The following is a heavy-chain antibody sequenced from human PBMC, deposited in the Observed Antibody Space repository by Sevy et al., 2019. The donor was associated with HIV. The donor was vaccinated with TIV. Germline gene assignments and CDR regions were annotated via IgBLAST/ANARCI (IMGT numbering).Heavy chain of an antibody. CDR2: IYYSGST. Sequence: TLSLTCTVSGGSISSSSYYWGWIRQPPGKGLEWIGSIYYSGSTYYNPSLKSRVTISVDTSKNQFSLKLSSVTAADTAVYYCARVRGYCSSTSCYFGHYYYYGMDVWGQGTTVTVSS. D-gene: IGHD2-2*01. J-gene: IGHJ6*02. V-gene: IGHV4-39*01. CDR3: ARVRGYCSSTSCYFGHYYYYGMDV. CDR1: GGSISSSSYY.